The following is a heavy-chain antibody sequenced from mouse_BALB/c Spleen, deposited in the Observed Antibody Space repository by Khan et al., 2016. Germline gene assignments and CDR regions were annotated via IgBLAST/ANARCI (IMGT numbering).Heavy chain of an antibody. CDR3: ARSGVGNFDY. D-gene: IGHD1-1*01. CDR2: ISYSGST. Sequence: EVQLQESGPGLVKPSQSLSLTCTVTGYSITSDYAWNWIRQFPGNKLEWMGYISYSGSTSYNPSLKSRISITRDTSKNQFFLQLNSVTTEDTATYYGARSGVGNFDYWGQGTTLTVSS. V-gene: IGHV3-2*02. J-gene: IGHJ2*01. CDR1: GYSITSDYA.